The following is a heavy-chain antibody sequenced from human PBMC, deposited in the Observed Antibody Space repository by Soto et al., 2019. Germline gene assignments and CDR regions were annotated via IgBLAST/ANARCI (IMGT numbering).Heavy chain of an antibody. CDR3: GRLGFQGAYYLVY. V-gene: IGHV5-51*01. J-gene: IGHJ4*01. CDR2: IYPGDSES. CDR1: GYNFTTFW. Sequence: GESLKISCKGSGYNFTTFWIGWVRQMPGKGLEWMGIIYPGDSESKYSAVFEGQVTISADRSTESPYLQRRGLIASDPAMYYRGRLGFQGAYYLVYWGLGTLVTVSS.